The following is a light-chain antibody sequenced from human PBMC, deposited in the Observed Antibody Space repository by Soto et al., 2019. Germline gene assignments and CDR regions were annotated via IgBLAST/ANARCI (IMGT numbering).Light chain of an antibody. CDR3: QQLNSYPLT. V-gene: IGKV3-15*01. J-gene: IGKJ4*01. CDR1: QSLSSS. Sequence: LVMTQSPATLSVSPGDRATLSCRASQSLSSSLAWYQQKPGQAPRLLIYAASTLQSGVPSRFSGSGSGTDFTLTISSLQPEDFATYYCQQLNSYPLTFGGGTKVDIK. CDR2: AAS.